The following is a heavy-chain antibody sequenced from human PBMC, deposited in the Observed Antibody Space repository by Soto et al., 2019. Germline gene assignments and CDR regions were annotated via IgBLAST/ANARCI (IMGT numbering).Heavy chain of an antibody. CDR1: GFTFSSYW. V-gene: IGHV3-74*01. D-gene: IGHD4-17*01. CDR3: ARVAYGDYINY. Sequence: GGSLRLSCATAGFTFSSYWMHWVRRAPGKGLVWVSRINSDGSSTSYADSVKGRFTISRDNAKNTLYLQMNSLRAEDTAVYYCARVAYGDYINYWGQGTLVTVSS. CDR2: INSDGSST. J-gene: IGHJ4*02.